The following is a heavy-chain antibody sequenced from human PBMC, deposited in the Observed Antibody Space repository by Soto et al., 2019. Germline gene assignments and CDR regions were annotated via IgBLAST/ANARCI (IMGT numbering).Heavy chain of an antibody. CDR1: GFTFSSYS. Sequence: PGGSLRLSCAASGFTFSSYSMNWVRQAPGKGLEWVSSISSSSSYIYYADSVKGRFTISRDNAKNSLYLQMNSLRAEDTAVYYCARARQTSPDILNLYYYYGMDVWGQGTTVTVSS. D-gene: IGHD3-9*01. J-gene: IGHJ6*02. CDR3: ARARQTSPDILNLYYYYGMDV. V-gene: IGHV3-21*01. CDR2: ISSSSSYI.